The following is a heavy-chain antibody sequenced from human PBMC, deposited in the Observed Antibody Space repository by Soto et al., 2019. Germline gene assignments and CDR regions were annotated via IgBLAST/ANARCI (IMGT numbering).Heavy chain of an antibody. J-gene: IGHJ4*02. CDR3: ARHVRGWQLMLDN. CDR1: GGSISSSNYY. Sequence: SETLSLTCTVSGGSISSSNYYWGWIRQPPGKGLEWIGSIYFSGSTHYNVSLTSRVTISVDTSRNQFSLKLSSVTATDTAVYYCARHVRGWQLMLDNWGQGSLVTVSS. D-gene: IGHD6-13*01. V-gene: IGHV4-39*01. CDR2: IYFSGST.